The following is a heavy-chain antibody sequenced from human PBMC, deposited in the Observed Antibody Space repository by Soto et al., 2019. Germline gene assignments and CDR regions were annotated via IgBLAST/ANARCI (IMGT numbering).Heavy chain of an antibody. Sequence: ASVTVSCQASGGTFSSYTISWVRQAPGQGLEWMGRIIPILGIANYAQKFQGRVTITADKSTSTAYMELSSLRSEDTAVYYCARDLVRGVINNWFDPWGQGTLVTVSS. J-gene: IGHJ5*02. D-gene: IGHD3-10*01. CDR3: ARDLVRGVINNWFDP. CDR1: GGTFSSYT. CDR2: IIPILGIA. V-gene: IGHV1-69*04.